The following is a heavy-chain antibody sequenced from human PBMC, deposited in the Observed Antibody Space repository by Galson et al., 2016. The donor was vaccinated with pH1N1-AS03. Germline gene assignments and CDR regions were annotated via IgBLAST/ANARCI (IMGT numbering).Heavy chain of an antibody. CDR3: ARTRAARPADAFDV. J-gene: IGHJ3*01. V-gene: IGHV4-39*07. D-gene: IGHD6-6*01. CDR2: VYYDGNT. Sequence: SETLSLTCSVSGDSTNINTCYWGWIRQPPGKGLEWIGSVYYDGNTYYNPSLKSRATISVDTSKNLFSLELTSVTAADTAVYYCARTRAARPADAFDVWGQGTTVTVSS. CDR1: GDSTNINTCY.